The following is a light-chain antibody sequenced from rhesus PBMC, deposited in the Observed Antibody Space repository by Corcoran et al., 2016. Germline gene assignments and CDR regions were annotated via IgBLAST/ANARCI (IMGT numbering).Light chain of an antibody. CDR2: YAA. CDR1: QGISNN. CDR3: QHGYGTPWT. J-gene: IGKJ1*01. Sequence: DIQMTQSPSSLSASVGDTVTITCRASQGISNNLAWYQQKPGKVPKLLIYYAATLHSGVPSRFSGSGSGTDFTLTISSLQPEDFATYYCQHGYGTPWTFGQGTKVEIK. V-gene: IGKV1S15*01.